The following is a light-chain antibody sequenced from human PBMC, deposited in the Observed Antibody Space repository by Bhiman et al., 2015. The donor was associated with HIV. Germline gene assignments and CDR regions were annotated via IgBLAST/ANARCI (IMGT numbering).Light chain of an antibody. CDR2: YDT. Sequence: SYVLTQPPSVSVAPGKTARITCGGNNIGSKSVHWYQQRPGQAPVLVIYYDTDRPSGIPERFSGSNSENTATLTISRVEAGDEADYYCQVWDSSSDHPIFGGGT. CDR3: QVWDSSSDHPI. J-gene: IGLJ2*01. V-gene: IGLV3-21*04. CDR1: NIGSKS.